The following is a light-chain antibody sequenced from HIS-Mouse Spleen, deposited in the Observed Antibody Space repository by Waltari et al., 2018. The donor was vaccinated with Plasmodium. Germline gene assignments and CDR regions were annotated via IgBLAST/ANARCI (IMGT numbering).Light chain of an antibody. V-gene: IGLV3-25*03. CDR3: QSADSSGTYRV. J-gene: IGLJ2*01. CDR1: ALPKQH. CDR2: KDS. Sequence: SYELTQPPSVSVYPGQTARNTCSRAALPKQHTYWYQQQPGQAPVLVIYKDSERPSGIPERFSGSSSWTTVTLTISGVQAEDEADYYCQSADSSGTYRVFGGGTKLTVL.